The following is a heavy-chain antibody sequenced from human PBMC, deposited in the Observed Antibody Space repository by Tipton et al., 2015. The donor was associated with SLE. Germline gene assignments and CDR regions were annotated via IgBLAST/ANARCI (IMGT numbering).Heavy chain of an antibody. CDR2: IYTSGST. Sequence: TLSLTCTVSGGSISSGSYYWSWIRQPAGKGLEWIGRIYTSGSTNYNPSLKSRVTLSVDTSKNQFSLKLSSVTAADTAVYYCARMFIGYYMDVWGKGTTVTVSS. CDR3: ARMFIGYYMDV. J-gene: IGHJ6*03. CDR1: GGSISSGSYY. V-gene: IGHV4-61*02. D-gene: IGHD2-15*01.